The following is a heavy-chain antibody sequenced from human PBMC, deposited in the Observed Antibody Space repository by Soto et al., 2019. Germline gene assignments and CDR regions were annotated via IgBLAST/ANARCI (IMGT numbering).Heavy chain of an antibody. D-gene: IGHD6-19*01. CDR3: ARTLSSGWYGLYYYGMDV. V-gene: IGHV4-34*01. Sequence: GSLRLSCAASGFTFSSYWSWIRQPPGKGLEWIGEINHSGSTNYNPSLKSRVTISVDTSKNQFSLKLSSVTAADTAVYYCARTLSSGWYGLYYYGMDVWGQGTTVTVSS. CDR1: GFTFSSY. CDR2: INHSGST. J-gene: IGHJ6*02.